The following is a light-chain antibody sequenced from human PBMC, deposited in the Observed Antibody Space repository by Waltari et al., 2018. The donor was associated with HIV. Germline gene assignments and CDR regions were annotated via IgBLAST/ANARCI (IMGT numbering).Light chain of an antibody. Sequence: QSVLTQPPSVSGAPGQRVTISCTGSSSNIGAHYDVHWYQQLPGTAPKLLIYGNNNRPSGVPDRFSGSKSGTSASLAITGLQAEDEADYYCQSYDSSLSGSGVFGGGTKLNVL. J-gene: IGLJ3*02. CDR3: QSYDSSLSGSGV. CDR2: GNN. CDR1: SSNIGAHYD. V-gene: IGLV1-40*01.